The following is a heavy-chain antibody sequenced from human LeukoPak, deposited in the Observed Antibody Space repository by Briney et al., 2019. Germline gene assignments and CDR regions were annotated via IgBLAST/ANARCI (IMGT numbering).Heavy chain of an antibody. V-gene: IGHV4-61*02. J-gene: IGHJ6*03. D-gene: IGHD3-3*01. CDR3: AREAVGDDFWSGYIPFSYMDV. CDR1: GGSISSGSYY. Sequence: SETLSLTCTVSGGSISSGSYYWSWIRQPAGKGLEWIGRIYTGGSTNYNPSLKSRVTISVDTSKNQFSLKLSSVTAADTAVYYCAREAVGDDFWSGYIPFSYMDVWGKGTTVTVSS. CDR2: IYTGGST.